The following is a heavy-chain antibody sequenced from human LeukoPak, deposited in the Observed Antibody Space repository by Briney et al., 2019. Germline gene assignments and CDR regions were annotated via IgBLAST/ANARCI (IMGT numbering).Heavy chain of an antibody. CDR1: GYTFTGYY. CDR2: INPNSGGT. D-gene: IGHD6-13*01. V-gene: IGHV1-2*02. J-gene: IGHJ4*02. CDR3: ARGDAPFIAAAGTSDY. Sequence: ASVKVSSKASGYTFTGYYMHWVRQAPGQGLEWMGWINPNSGGTNYAQKFQGRVTMTRDTSISTAYMELSRLRYDDTAVYYCARGDAPFIAAAGTSDYWGQGTLVTVSS.